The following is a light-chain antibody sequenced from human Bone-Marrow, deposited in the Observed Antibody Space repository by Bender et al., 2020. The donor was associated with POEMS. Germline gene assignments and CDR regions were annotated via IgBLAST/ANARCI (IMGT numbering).Light chain of an antibody. CDR1: ALSKQY. CDR3: HSAGSPNSYGP. J-gene: IGLJ3*02. Sequence: SYELTQPPSVSVSPGQTARITCTGDALSKQYAHWYKQKPGQAPGLVLYKDPETPPGISQSLFGTASGQSVTVTNSGVQGGEEADYYCHSAGSPNSYGPFGGGTKLSAL. CDR2: KDP. V-gene: IGLV3-25*02.